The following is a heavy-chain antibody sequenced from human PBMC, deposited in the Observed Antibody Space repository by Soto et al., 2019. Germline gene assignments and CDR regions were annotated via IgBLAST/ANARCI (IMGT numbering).Heavy chain of an antibody. CDR1: GYTFTSYD. D-gene: IGHD6-13*01. J-gene: IGHJ4*02. CDR2: INTNDGNT. CDR3: AASQQFDY. Sequence: ASVKVSCKASGYTFTSYDINWVRQATGQGLEWMGWINTNDGNTNHAQKFQGRVTMTTDTSTSTAYMELRSLSSDDTAVYYCAASQQFDYWGQGTLVTVSS. V-gene: IGHV1-18*01.